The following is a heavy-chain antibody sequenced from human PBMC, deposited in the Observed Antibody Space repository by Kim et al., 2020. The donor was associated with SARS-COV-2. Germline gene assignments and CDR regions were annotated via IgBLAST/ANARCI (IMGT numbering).Heavy chain of an antibody. J-gene: IGHJ6*02. CDR1: GYTFTSYA. V-gene: IGHV7-4-1*02. D-gene: IGHD6-13*01. CDR3: ARDRAAAPGYYYYGMDV. CDR2: INTNTGNP. Sequence: ASVKVSCKASGYTFTSYAMNWVRQAPGQGLEWMGWINTNTGNPTYAQGFTGRLVFSLDTSVSTAYLQISSLKAEDTAVYYCARDRAAAPGYYYYGMDVWGQGTTVTVSS.